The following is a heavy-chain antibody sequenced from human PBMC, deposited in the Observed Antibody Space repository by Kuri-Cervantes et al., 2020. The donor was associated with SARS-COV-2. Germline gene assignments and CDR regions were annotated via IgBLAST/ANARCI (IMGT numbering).Heavy chain of an antibody. Sequence: GESLKISCAASGFTFSNYAMSWVRLAPGKGLEWASGISGAGDSTYYADSVKGRFTISRDNSKNTLYLQMNSLRAEDTAVYYCARDGDSYIPVLDYWGQGTLVTVSS. D-gene: IGHD2-21*02. V-gene: IGHV3-23*01. CDR3: ARDGDSYIPVLDY. CDR1: GFTFSNYA. J-gene: IGHJ4*02. CDR2: ISGAGDST.